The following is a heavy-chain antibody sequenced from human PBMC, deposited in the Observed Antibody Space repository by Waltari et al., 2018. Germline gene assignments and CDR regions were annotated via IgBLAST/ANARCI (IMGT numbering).Heavy chain of an antibody. CDR2: ISPIICTA. CDR1: EGTFSSYA. CDR3: ARWAPTYSSSWYEEFAY. J-gene: IGHJ4*02. V-gene: IGHV1-69*05. Sequence: QVQLVQSGAEVKKPGSSVKVSCKASEGTFSSYAISWVRKAPGQGLEWMGGISPIICTANYAQKCQGRVTITTDESTSTAYRELSSLRSEDTAVYYCARWAPTYSSSWYEEFAYWGQGTLVTVSS. D-gene: IGHD6-13*01.